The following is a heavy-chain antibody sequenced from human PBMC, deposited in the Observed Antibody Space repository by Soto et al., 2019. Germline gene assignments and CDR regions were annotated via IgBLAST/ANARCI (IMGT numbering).Heavy chain of an antibody. V-gene: IGHV3-49*03. CDR3: SAMTSARYAFDI. Sequence: GGSMRLSCSSSGFTLGDYPMSWFRQAPGRGLEWVGFFRLKALGGEAEYAASVQGRFSISADDSKSIAYLQMNSLKSEDTALYYCSAMTSARYAFDIWGQGTMGTVSS. CDR1: GFTLGDYP. J-gene: IGHJ3*02. CDR2: FRLKALGGEA. D-gene: IGHD2-2*01.